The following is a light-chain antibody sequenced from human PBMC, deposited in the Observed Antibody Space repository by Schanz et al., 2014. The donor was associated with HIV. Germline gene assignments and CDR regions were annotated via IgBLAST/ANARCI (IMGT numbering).Light chain of an antibody. CDR3: QHYDSYPWT. V-gene: IGKV1-5*03. CDR2: RVS. J-gene: IGKJ1*01. CDR1: QSLDRW. Sequence: DIQMTQSPSTLSASVGDRVTITCRASQSLDRWLAWYQQKPGKAPNLLIYRVSNLGSGVPSRFSGSGSGTEFTLTISSLQPDDFATYYCQHYDSYPWTFGQGTKVEI.